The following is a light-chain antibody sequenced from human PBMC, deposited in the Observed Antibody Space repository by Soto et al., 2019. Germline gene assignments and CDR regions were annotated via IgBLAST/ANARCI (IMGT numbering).Light chain of an antibody. CDR1: QSVSTY. J-gene: IGKJ5*01. Sequence: ETVLTQSPATLSLSPGDSATISCRASQSVSTYLAWYQQKPGQAPRLLIYDASNRVTGIPARFRGSGSGTDFTLTISSLEPDDFAVYYCQQRSNWQIAFGQGTRLEIK. V-gene: IGKV3-11*01. CDR2: DAS. CDR3: QQRSNWQIA.